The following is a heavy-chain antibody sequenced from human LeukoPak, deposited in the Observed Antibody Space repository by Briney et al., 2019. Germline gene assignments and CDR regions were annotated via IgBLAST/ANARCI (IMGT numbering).Heavy chain of an antibody. Sequence: SVKVSCKVSGYTLTELSMHWVRQAPGKGLEWMGGIIPIFGTANYAQKFQGRVTITADESTSTAYMELSSLRSEDTAVYYCASGYSGSYSDYWGQGTLVTVSS. D-gene: IGHD1-26*01. V-gene: IGHV1-69*13. CDR2: IIPIFGTA. CDR1: GYTLTELS. J-gene: IGHJ4*02. CDR3: ASGYSGSYSDY.